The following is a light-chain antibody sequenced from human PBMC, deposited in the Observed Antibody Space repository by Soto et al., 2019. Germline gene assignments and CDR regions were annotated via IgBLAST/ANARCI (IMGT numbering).Light chain of an antibody. CDR3: QQSYSTPKT. J-gene: IGKJ1*01. Sequence: DIQMTQSPSTLSASVGDRVTITCLASQSISSWLAWYQQKPGKAPKLLIYAASSLQSGVSSRFSGSGSGTDFTLAISSLQPEDFATYYCQQSYSTPKTFGQGTKVDIK. CDR1: QSISSW. CDR2: AAS. V-gene: IGKV1-39*01.